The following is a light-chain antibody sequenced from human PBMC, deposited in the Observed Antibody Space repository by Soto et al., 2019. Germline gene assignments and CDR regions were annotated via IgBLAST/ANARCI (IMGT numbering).Light chain of an antibody. CDR3: QQLNSYPLT. V-gene: IGKV1-9*01. Sequence: DIQLTQSPSFLSASVVDRVTIACRASQGISSYLAWYQQKPGKAPKLLIYAASTLQSGVPSRFSGSGSGTEFTLTISSLQPEDFATYHCQQLNSYPLTVGGGTKVDIK. CDR1: QGISSY. CDR2: AAS. J-gene: IGKJ4*01.